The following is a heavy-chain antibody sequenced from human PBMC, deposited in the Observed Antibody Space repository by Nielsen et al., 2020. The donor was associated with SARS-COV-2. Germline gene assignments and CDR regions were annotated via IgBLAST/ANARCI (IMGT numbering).Heavy chain of an antibody. CDR1: GFVVSSNY. J-gene: IGHJ4*02. Sequence: GESLKISCAASGFVVSSNYLTWVRQAPGKGLEWVSVISSADSTYYIDSVKGRFTISRDNSNNTLYLQMNSLRAEDTAVYYCARVGDYGAKDWGQGTLVTVSS. V-gene: IGHV3-53*01. CDR3: ARVGDYGAKD. CDR2: ISSADST. D-gene: IGHD4-23*01.